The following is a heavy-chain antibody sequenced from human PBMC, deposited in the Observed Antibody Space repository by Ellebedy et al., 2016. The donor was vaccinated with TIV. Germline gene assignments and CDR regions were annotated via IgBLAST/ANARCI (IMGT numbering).Heavy chain of an antibody. J-gene: IGHJ4*02. Sequence: GESLKISXKGSGYSFTSYWIGWVRQMPGKGLEWMGIIYPGDSDTRYSPSFQGQVTISADKSISTAYLQWSSLKASDTAMYYCARLGRIQLWLPSRGSFDYWGQGTLVTVSS. CDR1: GYSFTSYW. D-gene: IGHD5-18*01. CDR2: IYPGDSDT. CDR3: ARLGRIQLWLPSRGSFDY. V-gene: IGHV5-51*01.